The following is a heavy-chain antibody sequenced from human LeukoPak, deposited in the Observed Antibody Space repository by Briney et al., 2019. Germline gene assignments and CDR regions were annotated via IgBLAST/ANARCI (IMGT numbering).Heavy chain of an antibody. D-gene: IGHD6-19*01. CDR3: AKDLAASGEYGMDV. CDR2: ISWNSGSI. V-gene: IGHV3-9*01. J-gene: IGHJ6*02. CDR1: GFTFDDYA. Sequence: PGGSLRLSCAASGFTFDDYAMHWVRQAPGKGLEWVSGISWNSGSIGYADSVKGRFTISRDNAKNSLYLQMNSLRAGDTALYFCAKDLAASGEYGMDVWGQGTTVTVSS.